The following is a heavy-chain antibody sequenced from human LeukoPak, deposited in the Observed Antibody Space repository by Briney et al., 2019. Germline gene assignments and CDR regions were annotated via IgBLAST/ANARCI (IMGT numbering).Heavy chain of an antibody. J-gene: IGHJ6*03. CDR1: GFTVSSNY. Sequence: GGSLRLSCAASGFTVSSNYMSWVRQAPGKGLEWVSVIYSGGSTYYADSGKGRFTISRDNSKNTLYLQMNSLRAEDTAVYYCARVQMTTVTTRLFYYYYYYMDVWGKGTTVTVSS. CDR3: ARVQMTTVTTRLFYYYYYYMDV. CDR2: IYSGGST. V-gene: IGHV3-53*01. D-gene: IGHD4-17*01.